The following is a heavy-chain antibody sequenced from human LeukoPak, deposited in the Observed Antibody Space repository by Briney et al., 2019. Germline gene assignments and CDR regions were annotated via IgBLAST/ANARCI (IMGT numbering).Heavy chain of an antibody. V-gene: IGHV1-69*04. CDR1: GDTFGSYA. CDR2: TIPILGIA. CDR3: AREGSSWSPDY. D-gene: IGHD6-13*01. Sequence: SVKVSCKAPGDTFGSYAISWVRQAHGQGLEWMGRTIPILGIAKYAQKFQGRLTITADTSTSTAYMELTNLRSDDTAVYYCAREGSSWSPDYWGQGTLVTVSS. J-gene: IGHJ4*02.